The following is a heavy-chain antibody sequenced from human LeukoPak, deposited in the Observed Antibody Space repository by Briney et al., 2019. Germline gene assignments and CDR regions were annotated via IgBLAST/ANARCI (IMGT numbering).Heavy chain of an antibody. CDR2: INTNTGNP. D-gene: IGHD6-13*01. CDR1: GYTFPSYA. CDR3: ARVTAGYYYYGMDV. J-gene: IGHJ6*02. Sequence: ASVKVSCKASGYTFPSYAMNWVRQAPGQGLEWMGWINTNTGNPTYAQGFTGRFVFSLDTSVSTAYLQISSLKAEDTAVYYCARVTAGYYYYGMDVWGQGTTVTVSS. V-gene: IGHV7-4-1*02.